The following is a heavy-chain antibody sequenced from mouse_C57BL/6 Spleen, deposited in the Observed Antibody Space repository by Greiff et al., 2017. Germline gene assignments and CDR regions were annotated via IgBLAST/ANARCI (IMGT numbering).Heavy chain of an antibody. CDR3: ADTLRDYYAMDY. J-gene: IGHJ4*01. Sequence: EVQLQQSGPELVKPGASVKISCKASGYTFTDYYMNWVKQSHGKSLEWIGDINPNNGGTSYNQKFKGKATLTVDKSSSTAYMELRSLTSEDSAVYYCADTLRDYYAMDYWGQGTSVTVSS. CDR2: INPNNGGT. D-gene: IGHD5-1-1*01. CDR1: GYTFTDYY. V-gene: IGHV1-26*01.